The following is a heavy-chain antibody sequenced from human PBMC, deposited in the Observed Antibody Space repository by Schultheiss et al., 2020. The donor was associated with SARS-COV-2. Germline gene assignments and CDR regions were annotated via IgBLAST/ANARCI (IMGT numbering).Heavy chain of an antibody. CDR1: GGSISSYY. CDR3: ARRVATIWGDY. Sequence: SETLSLTCTVSGGSISSYYWSWIRQPPGKGLEWIGYIYYSGSTNYNPSLKSRVTISVDTSKNQFSLKLSSVTAADTAVYYCARRVATIWGDYWGQGTLVTVSS. CDR2: IYYSGST. D-gene: IGHD5-12*01. V-gene: IGHV4-59*01. J-gene: IGHJ4*02.